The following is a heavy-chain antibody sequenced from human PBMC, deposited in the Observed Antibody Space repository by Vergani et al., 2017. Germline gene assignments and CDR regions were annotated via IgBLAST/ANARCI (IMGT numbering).Heavy chain of an antibody. CDR3: AKRGYSYGFDY. D-gene: IGHD5-18*01. Sequence: EVQLLESGGGLVQPGGSLILSCAASGFTFSRYAMRWVRQAPGQGLECVSAISGSGCSTYYADSVKGRFTLSRDNSKNTLYLQMNSLRAEDTAVYYCAKRGYSYGFDYWGQGTLVTVSS. J-gene: IGHJ4*02. V-gene: IGHV3-23*01. CDR1: GFTFSRYA. CDR2: ISGSGCST.